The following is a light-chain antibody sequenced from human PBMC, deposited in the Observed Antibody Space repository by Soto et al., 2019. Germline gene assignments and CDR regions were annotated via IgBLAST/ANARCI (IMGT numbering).Light chain of an antibody. CDR1: QSISVH. CDR3: QQSYITPYT. V-gene: IGKV1-39*01. CDR2: AAS. Sequence: DIQMTQSPSSLSASVGDTVTITCRASQSISVHLNWYQQKPGKVPKLLIYAASNLQSGVPSNFSGSGSETDFALTISSLQPEDFATYYCQQSYITPYTFGQGTKLQIK. J-gene: IGKJ2*01.